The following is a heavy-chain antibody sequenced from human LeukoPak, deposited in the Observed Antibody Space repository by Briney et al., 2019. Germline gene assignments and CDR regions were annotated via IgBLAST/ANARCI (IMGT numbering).Heavy chain of an antibody. V-gene: IGHV3-33*01. Sequence: GRSLRLSCAASGFTFSNYGMHWVRQAPGKGLEWVAFIWHDGSNKYYADSVKGRFTISRDNSKNTLYVQMNSLRAEDTAVYYCARDRVVAATPYGMDVWGQGTTVTVSS. CDR2: IWHDGSNK. D-gene: IGHD2-15*01. CDR3: ARDRVVAATPYGMDV. J-gene: IGHJ6*02. CDR1: GFTFSNYG.